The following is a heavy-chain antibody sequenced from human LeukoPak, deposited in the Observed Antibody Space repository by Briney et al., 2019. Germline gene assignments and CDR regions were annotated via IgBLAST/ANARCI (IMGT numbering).Heavy chain of an antibody. J-gene: IGHJ4*02. V-gene: IGHV3-9*03. CDR1: GFTFDNYA. Sequence: GGSLRLSCAAPGFTFDNYAMHWVRQAPGKGLEWVSGISWNSGSIVYADSVKGRFTISRDNAKNSLYLQMNSLRAEDMAFYYCAKGGLVVVTAQIDYWGQGTLVTVSS. D-gene: IGHD2-21*02. CDR3: AKGGLVVVTAQIDY. CDR2: ISWNSGSI.